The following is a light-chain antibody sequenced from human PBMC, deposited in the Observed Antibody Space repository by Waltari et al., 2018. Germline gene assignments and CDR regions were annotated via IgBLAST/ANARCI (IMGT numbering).Light chain of an antibody. CDR3: QQRGHWPLT. V-gene: IGKV3-11*01. CDR2: DAS. CDR1: QSFNNF. J-gene: IGKJ1*01. Sequence: VLTQSPGTLSASPGERATLPCRASQSFNNFLAWYQQKAGQAPRLLIYDASKRAAGIPARFSGSGSGTDFTLTISSLDPEDFAVYYCQQRGHWPLTFGQGTNVEIK.